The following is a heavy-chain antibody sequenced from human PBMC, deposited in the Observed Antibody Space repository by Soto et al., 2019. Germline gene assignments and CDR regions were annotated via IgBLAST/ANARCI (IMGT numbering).Heavy chain of an antibody. V-gene: IGHV1-3*01. J-gene: IGHJ5*02. CDR2: FNACNGNT. Sequence: ASVKVSCKASGYTFTSYAMHWVRQAPGQRLEWMGWFNACNGNTKYSQKFQGRVTITRDTSASTAYMELSSLRSEDTAVYYCAMTTYYDFWSGYRPGVFDPWGQGTLVTVSS. CDR3: AMTTYYDFWSGYRPGVFDP. CDR1: GYTFTSYA. D-gene: IGHD3-3*01.